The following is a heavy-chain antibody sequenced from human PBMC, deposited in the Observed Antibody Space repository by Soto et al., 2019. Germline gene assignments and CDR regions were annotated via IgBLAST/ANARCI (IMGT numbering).Heavy chain of an antibody. D-gene: IGHD1-26*01. Sequence: LRLSCVVSGVSFSDYSMNWVRQAPGKGLEWVSLITGNSEYKYYAGSVKGRFTVSRDNAKNSLYLQMNSLTVEDTAVYYCARSGELLQTFDSWGQGTLVTVSS. J-gene: IGHJ4*02. CDR1: GVSFSDYS. V-gene: IGHV3-21*06. CDR2: ITGNSEYK. CDR3: ARSGELLQTFDS.